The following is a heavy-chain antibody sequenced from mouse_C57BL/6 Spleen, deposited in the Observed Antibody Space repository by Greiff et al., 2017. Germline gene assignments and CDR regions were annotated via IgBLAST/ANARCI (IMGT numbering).Heavy chain of an antibody. V-gene: IGHV1-80*01. CDR2: IYPGDGDT. D-gene: IGHD2-3*01. CDR3: ARGGDGYPFYYAMDY. CDR1: GYAFSSYW. Sequence: VQLQESGAELVKPGASVKISCKASGYAFSSYWMNWVKQRPGKGLEWIGQIYPGDGDTNYNGKFKGKATLTADKSSSTAYMQLSSLTSEDSAVYFCARGGDGYPFYYAMDYWGQGTSVTVSS. J-gene: IGHJ4*01.